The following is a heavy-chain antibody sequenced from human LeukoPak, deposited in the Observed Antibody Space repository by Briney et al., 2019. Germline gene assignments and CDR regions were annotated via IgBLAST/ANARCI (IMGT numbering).Heavy chain of an antibody. CDR3: ARVKMWSGSHYVADDAFDI. J-gene: IGHJ3*02. Sequence: GASVKVSCKVSGYTLTELSMHWVRQAPGKGLEWMGGFDPEDGETIYAQKFQGRVTMTEDTSTDTAYMELSSPRSEDTAVYYCARVKMWSGSHYVADDAFDIWGQGTMVTVSS. CDR2: FDPEDGET. D-gene: IGHD1-26*01. CDR1: GYTLTELS. V-gene: IGHV1-24*01.